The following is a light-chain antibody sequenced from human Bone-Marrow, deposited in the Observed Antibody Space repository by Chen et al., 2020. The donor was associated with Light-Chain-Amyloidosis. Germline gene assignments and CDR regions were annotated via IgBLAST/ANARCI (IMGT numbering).Light chain of an antibody. CDR1: SSDISGYNF. Sequence: QSALTQPASVSGFPGQSITISCTGTSSDISGYNFVTWYQQHAGKAPKLMIYEVTNRPSGVPDRFSGSKSGNTASLTISGLQAEDEADYDCSSYTSVSTVVFGGGTKVTVL. V-gene: IGLV2-14*01. CDR3: SSYTSVSTVV. J-gene: IGLJ2*01. CDR2: EVT.